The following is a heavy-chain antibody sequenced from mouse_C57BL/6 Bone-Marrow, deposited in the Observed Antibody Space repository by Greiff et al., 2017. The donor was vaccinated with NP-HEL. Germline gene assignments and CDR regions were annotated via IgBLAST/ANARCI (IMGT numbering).Heavy chain of an antibody. J-gene: IGHJ3*01. CDR2: IYPGGGST. Sequence: QVQLKQPGAELVKPGASVKLSCKASGYTFTSYWITWVKQRPGQGLEWIGDIYPGGGSTNYNEKFKSKATLTVDTSYSTAYMQLSSLTSEDSAVYYCARCGQLRLWFAYWGKGTLVTVSA. V-gene: IGHV1-55*01. D-gene: IGHD3-2*02. CDR1: GYTFTSYW. CDR3: ARCGQLRLWFAY.